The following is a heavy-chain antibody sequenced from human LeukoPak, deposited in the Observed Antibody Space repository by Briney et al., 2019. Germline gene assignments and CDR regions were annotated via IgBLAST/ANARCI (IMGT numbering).Heavy chain of an antibody. J-gene: IGHJ4*02. CDR1: GFTFSTYA. Sequence: GGSLRLSCAASGFTFSTYAVNWVRQAPGKGLEWVSAISSSGGTTYYADSVKGRFSISRDNSKNTLYLRMNSLRAEDTAIYYCAKDRNACPTNFDSWGQGTLVTVSA. D-gene: IGHD5-24*01. CDR3: AKDRNACPTNFDS. V-gene: IGHV3-23*01. CDR2: ISSSGGTT.